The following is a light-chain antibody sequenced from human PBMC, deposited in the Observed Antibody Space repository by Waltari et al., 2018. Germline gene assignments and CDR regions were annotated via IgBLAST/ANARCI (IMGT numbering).Light chain of an antibody. Sequence: SYELTQPPSVSVSPGQTARITCSGDDLRHQYGCWYQQKPGQAPVVIIYKDTERPSGIPERCSGSGSEATVTLTISGVQAEDEADYYCQSTDSSANVVFGGGTKLTVL. J-gene: IGLJ2*01. CDR1: DLRHQY. CDR3: QSTDSSANVV. CDR2: KDT. V-gene: IGLV3-25*03.